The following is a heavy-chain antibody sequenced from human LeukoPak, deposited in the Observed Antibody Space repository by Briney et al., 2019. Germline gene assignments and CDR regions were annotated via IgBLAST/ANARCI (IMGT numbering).Heavy chain of an antibody. CDR2: INPNSGGT. CDR1: GYTFTDYY. D-gene: IGHD2-8*01. Sequence: ASVKVSCKASGYTFTDYYMHWLRQAPGQGLEWVGRINPNSGGTNYAQKFQGRVTMTRDTSISTAYIELSRLRSDDTAVYYCARDPTRGVGYYYYYMDVWGKGTTVTVSS. CDR3: ARDPTRGVGYYYYYMDV. V-gene: IGHV1-2*06. J-gene: IGHJ6*03.